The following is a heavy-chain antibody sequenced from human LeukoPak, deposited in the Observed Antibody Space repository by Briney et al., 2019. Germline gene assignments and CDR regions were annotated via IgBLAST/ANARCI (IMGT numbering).Heavy chain of an antibody. D-gene: IGHD5-12*01. CDR1: GFPFSSHG. J-gene: IGHJ4*02. Sequence: GGTLRLSCAGSGFPFSSHGMNWVRQAPGKGLEWVSGISPGGGPTYYADSVKGRFTISRDDVKSTLYLQMKNLRAEDTAVYYCAKDGAWLRFDDWGQGILVTVSS. V-gene: IGHV3-23*01. CDR2: ISPGGGPT. CDR3: AKDGAWLRFDD.